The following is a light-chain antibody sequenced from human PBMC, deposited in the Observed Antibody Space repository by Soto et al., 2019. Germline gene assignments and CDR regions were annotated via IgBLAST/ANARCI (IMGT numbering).Light chain of an antibody. CDR1: IRDVGAYNL. V-gene: IGLV2-14*01. J-gene: IGLJ2*01. Sequence: QSVLTQPASVSGSLGQSITISCAGTIRDVGAYNLVSWYQQYPGRAPQLILYEVRNRPSGISFRFSGFKSGNTASLTISGLQAEDEADYYCSSFTSKSTLIFGGGTKLTVL. CDR3: SSFTSKSTLI. CDR2: EVR.